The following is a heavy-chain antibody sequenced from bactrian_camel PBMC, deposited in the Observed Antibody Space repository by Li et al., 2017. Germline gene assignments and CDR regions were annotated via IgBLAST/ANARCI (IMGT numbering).Heavy chain of an antibody. J-gene: IGHJ4*01. V-gene: IGHV3S40*01. Sequence: DVQLVESGGGSVQTGETLRLSCTHPGLAVEDSDMNWFRQAPGKEREGVATIYTGAGTIYFADSVKGRFTMSRDNAKYTVFLQMNSLKPDDTAVYYCAAGQGGYGNEWCRDVRNYAYWGQGTQVTVSS. D-gene: IGHD5*01. CDR1: GLAVEDSD. CDR2: IYTGAGTI. CDR3: AAGQGGYGNEWCRDVRNYAY.